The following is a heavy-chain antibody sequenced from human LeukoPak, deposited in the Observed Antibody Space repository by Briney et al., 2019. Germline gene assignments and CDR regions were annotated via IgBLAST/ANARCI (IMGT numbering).Heavy chain of an antibody. CDR2: ISKDANGI. CDR1: GFIFSEYW. J-gene: IGHJ2*01. V-gene: IGHV3-74*01. Sequence: GGSLRLSCEVSGFIFSEYWMHWVRQGPGRGLEWVSRISKDANGIHYASSVEGRFTISRDNARNKVFLHMNNLRVEDTAVYYCVREAPLAGDWYFDRWGRGSLVAVSS. D-gene: IGHD6-19*01. CDR3: VREAPLAGDWYFDR.